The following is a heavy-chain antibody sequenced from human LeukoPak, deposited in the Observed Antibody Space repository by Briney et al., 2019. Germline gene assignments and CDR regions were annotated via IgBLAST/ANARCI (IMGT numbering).Heavy chain of an antibody. D-gene: IGHD3-9*01. CDR2: IYYSGST. J-gene: IGHJ4*02. CDR1: GGSLSSYY. Sequence: PSETLSLTCTVSGGSLSSYYWSWIRQPPGKGLEWIGYIYYSGSTNYNPSLKSRVTISVDTSKNQFSLKLSSVTAADTAVYYCARANYDILTGYDYWGQGTLVTVSS. CDR3: ARANYDILTGYDY. V-gene: IGHV4-59*01.